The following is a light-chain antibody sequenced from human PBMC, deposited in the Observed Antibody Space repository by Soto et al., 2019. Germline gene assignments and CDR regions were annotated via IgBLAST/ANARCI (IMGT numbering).Light chain of an antibody. CDR1: GSDVGGYNY. J-gene: IGLJ1*01. CDR3: SSYTSTNALV. V-gene: IGLV2-14*03. CDR2: DVN. Sequence: QSVLTQPASVSGSPGQSITVSCTGTGSDVGGYNYVSWYQQYPGQAPKLMIYDVNKRPSGVSNRFSGSKCGNTASLTISGLQVEDEADYYCSSYTSTNALVFGVGTKLTVL.